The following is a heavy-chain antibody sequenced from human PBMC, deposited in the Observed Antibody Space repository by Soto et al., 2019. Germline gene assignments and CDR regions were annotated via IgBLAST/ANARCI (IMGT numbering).Heavy chain of an antibody. J-gene: IGHJ6*02. CDR3: AKDGGGWELLLDYYYGMDV. CDR1: GFTFSSYG. Sequence: TGGSLRLSCAASGFTFSSYGMHWVRQAPGKGLEWVAVISYDGSNKYYADSVKGRFTISRDNSKNTLYLQMNSLRAEDTAVYYCAKDGGGWELLLDYYYGMDVWGQGTTVTVSS. V-gene: IGHV3-30*18. D-gene: IGHD1-26*01. CDR2: ISYDGSNK.